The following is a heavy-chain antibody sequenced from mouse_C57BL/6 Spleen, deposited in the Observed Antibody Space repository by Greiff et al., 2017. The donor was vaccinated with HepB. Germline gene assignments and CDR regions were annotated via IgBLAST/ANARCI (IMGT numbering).Heavy chain of an antibody. J-gene: IGHJ1*03. CDR3: ARRGIYYDYSWYFDV. CDR1: GYTFTTYP. Sequence: QVQLQQSGAELVKPGASVKMSCKASGYTFTTYPIEWMKQNHGKSLEWIGNFHPYNDDTKYNEKFKGKATLTVEKSSSTVYLELSRLTSDVSAVYYCARRGIYYDYSWYFDVWGTGTTVTVSS. CDR2: FHPYNDDT. V-gene: IGHV1-47*01. D-gene: IGHD2-4*01.